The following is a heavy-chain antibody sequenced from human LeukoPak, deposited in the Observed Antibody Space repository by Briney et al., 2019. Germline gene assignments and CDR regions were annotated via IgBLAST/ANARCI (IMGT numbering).Heavy chain of an antibody. D-gene: IGHD6-13*01. Sequence: GGSLRLSCAASGFTFSSYGMHWVRQAPGKGLEWVAFIRYDGSNKYYADSVKDRFTISRDNSKNTLYLQMNSLRAEDTAVYYCARAPYSSSPLGAFDIWGQGTMVTVSS. CDR2: IRYDGSNK. CDR1: GFTFSSYG. J-gene: IGHJ3*02. CDR3: ARAPYSSSPLGAFDI. V-gene: IGHV3-30*02.